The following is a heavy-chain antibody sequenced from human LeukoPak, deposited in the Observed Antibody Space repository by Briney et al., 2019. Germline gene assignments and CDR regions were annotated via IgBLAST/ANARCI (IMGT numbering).Heavy chain of an antibody. V-gene: IGHV3-74*01. CDR3: AREVSEGFDF. CDR2: INSDGSWT. CDR1: GNYW. D-gene: IGHD3-22*01. J-gene: IGHJ4*02. Sequence: GGSLRLSCAASGNYWMHWVRQAPGKGLLWVSHINSDGSWTSYADSVKGRFAISRDNAKNSLYLQMNSLRAEDTALYYCAREVSEGFDFWGQGTLVTVSS.